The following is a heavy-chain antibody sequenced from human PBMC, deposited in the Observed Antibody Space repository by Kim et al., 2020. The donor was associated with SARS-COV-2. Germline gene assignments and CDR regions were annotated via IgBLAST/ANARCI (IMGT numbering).Heavy chain of an antibody. J-gene: IGHJ2*01. Sequence: SETLSLTCAVYGGSFSGYYWSWIRQPPGKGLEWIGEINHSGSTNYNPSLKSRVTISVDTSKNQFSLKLSSVTAADTAVYYCARGPRTIFGVVTPKNWY. CDR3: ARGPRTIFGVVTPKNWY. CDR1: GGSFSGYY. V-gene: IGHV4-34*01. D-gene: IGHD3-3*01. CDR2: INHSGST.